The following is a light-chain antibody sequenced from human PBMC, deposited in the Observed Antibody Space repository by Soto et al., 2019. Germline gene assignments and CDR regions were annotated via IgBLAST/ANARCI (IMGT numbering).Light chain of an antibody. Sequence: SVLTQPPSASGSSGQSVTISCTGTSSDVGGYNYVSWYQQHPGKAPKLMIYEVSKRPSGVPDRFSGSKSGNTASLTVSGLQAEDEADYYCSSYAGSRLYVFGTGTKVTVL. CDR3: SSYAGSRLYV. CDR1: SSDVGGYNY. CDR2: EVS. J-gene: IGLJ1*01. V-gene: IGLV2-8*01.